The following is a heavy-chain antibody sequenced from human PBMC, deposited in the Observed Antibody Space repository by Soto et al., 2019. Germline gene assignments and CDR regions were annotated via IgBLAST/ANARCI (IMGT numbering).Heavy chain of an antibody. J-gene: IGHJ4*02. CDR3: ARGINYDFWSGYYCGWPTFGY. CDR1: GGSFSGYY. D-gene: IGHD3-3*01. Sequence: SETLSLTCAVYGGSFSGYYWSWIRQPPGKGLEWIGQINHSGSTNYNPSLKSRVTISVETSKNQFSLKLSSVTAADTAVYYCARGINYDFWSGYYCGWPTFGYWGQGTLVT. CDR2: INHSGST. V-gene: IGHV4-34*01.